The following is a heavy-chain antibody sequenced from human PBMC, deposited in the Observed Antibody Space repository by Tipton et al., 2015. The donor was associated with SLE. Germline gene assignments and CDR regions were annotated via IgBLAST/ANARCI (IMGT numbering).Heavy chain of an antibody. CDR1: GGSISSYY. CDR3: ARGARGREYYYHYMDV. V-gene: IGHV4-59*01. J-gene: IGHJ6*03. CDR2: IHHSGST. D-gene: IGHD3-10*01. Sequence: TLSLTCTVSGGSISSYYWSWIRQPPGKGLEWIGYIHHSGSTNYNPSLQSRVTISRDPSKNQFSLKLISATAADTAVYYCARGARGREYYYHYMDVWGKGTTVTVSS.